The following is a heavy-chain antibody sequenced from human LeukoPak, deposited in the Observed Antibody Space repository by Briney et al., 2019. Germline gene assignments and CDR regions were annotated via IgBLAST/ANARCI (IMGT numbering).Heavy chain of an antibody. V-gene: IGHV4-61*02. J-gene: IGHJ4*02. CDR3: GRAVAGYYFDY. D-gene: IGHD6-19*01. CDR2: IYTSGST. Sequence: TPSQTLSLTCTVSGGSISSGSYYWSWIRQPAGKGLEWIGRIYTSGSTNYNPSLKSRVTISVDTSKNQFSLKLSSVTAADTAVYYCGRAVAGYYFDYWGQGTLVTVSS. CDR1: GGSISSGSYY.